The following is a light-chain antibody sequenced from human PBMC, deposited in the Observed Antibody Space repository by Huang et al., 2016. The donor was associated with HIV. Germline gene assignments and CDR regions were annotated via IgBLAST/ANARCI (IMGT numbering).Light chain of an antibody. CDR1: QIIGSDC. V-gene: IGKV3D-7*01. Sequence: EIVMTQSPATLSLSPGERATLSCRASQIIGSDCLSWYQQKPGQAPRLLIYCASTRATGIPARFGGSGSGTDFTLTISSLQPEDFAVYYCQQDYNFPITFGQGTRLEIK. CDR2: CAS. J-gene: IGKJ5*01. CDR3: QQDYNFPIT.